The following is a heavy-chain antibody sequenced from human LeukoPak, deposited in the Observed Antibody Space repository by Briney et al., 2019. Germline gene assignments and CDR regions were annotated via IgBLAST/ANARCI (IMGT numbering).Heavy chain of an antibody. CDR3: AGAEAAAGRRDYYYYGMDV. Sequence: RSLRLSCAASGFTFSSYGMHWVRQAPGKGLEWVAVIWYDGSNKYYADSVKGRFTISRDNSKNTLYLQMNSLRAEDTAVYYCAGAEAAAGRRDYYYYGMDVWGKGTTVTVSS. V-gene: IGHV3-33*01. J-gene: IGHJ6*04. CDR1: GFTFSSYG. D-gene: IGHD6-13*01. CDR2: IWYDGSNK.